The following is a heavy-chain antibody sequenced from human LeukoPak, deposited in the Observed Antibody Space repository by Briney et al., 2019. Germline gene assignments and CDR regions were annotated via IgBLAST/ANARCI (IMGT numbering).Heavy chain of an antibody. Sequence: TGGSLRLSCAASGFTFDDYAMHWVRQAPGKGLEWVSGISWNSGSIGYADSVKGRFTISRDNAKNSLYLQMNSLRAEDTALYYCAKDIGYYYDSSGYSHWGQGTLVTVSS. J-gene: IGHJ4*02. CDR1: GFTFDDYA. CDR2: ISWNSGSI. V-gene: IGHV3-9*01. CDR3: AKDIGYYYDSSGYSH. D-gene: IGHD3-22*01.